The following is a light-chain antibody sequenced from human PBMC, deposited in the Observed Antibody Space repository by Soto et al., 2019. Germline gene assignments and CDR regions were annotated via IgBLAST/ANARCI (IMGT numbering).Light chain of an antibody. CDR1: QSISTY. J-gene: IGKJ4*01. V-gene: IGKV1-39*01. CDR3: QQSYSTPPT. CDR2: AAS. Sequence: DFQMTQSPSALSASVGGLFSLPCRASQSISTYLNWYQQKPGKAPKLLIYAASSLQSGVPSRFIGSGSGTDFTLTSSSLQPEDFATYYCQQSYSTPPTFGGGTKVDIK.